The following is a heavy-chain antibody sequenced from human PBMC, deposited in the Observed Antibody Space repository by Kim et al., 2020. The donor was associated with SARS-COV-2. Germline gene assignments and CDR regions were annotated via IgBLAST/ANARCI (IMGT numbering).Heavy chain of an antibody. J-gene: IGHJ5*02. D-gene: IGHD3-10*01. CDR3: ARDAQYYYGSGSRNWFDP. V-gene: IGHV3-48*02. Sequence: KGRFTISRDNAKNSLYLQMNSLRDEDTAVYYCARDAQYYYGSGSRNWFDPWGQGTLVTVSS.